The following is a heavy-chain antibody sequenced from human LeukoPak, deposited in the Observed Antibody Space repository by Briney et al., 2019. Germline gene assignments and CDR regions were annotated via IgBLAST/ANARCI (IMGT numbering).Heavy chain of an antibody. CDR3: AKDRRYSSSWFSY. CDR2: LSGSGGRT. V-gene: IGHV3-23*01. D-gene: IGHD6-13*01. J-gene: IGHJ4*02. CDR1: GFTFSSYA. Sequence: GGSLRLSCAASGFTFSSYAMSWVRQAPGKGLEWVSALSGSGGRTYYADSVKGRFTISRDNSKNTLYLQMNSLRAEDTAVYYCAKDRRYSSSWFSYWGQGTLVTVSS.